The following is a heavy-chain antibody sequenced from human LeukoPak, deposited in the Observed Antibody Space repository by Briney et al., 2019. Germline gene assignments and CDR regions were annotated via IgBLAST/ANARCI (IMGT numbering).Heavy chain of an antibody. D-gene: IGHD3-16*01. V-gene: IGHV4-59*12. Sequence: SETLSLTCTVSGGSISSYYWSWIRQPPGKGLEWIGYIYYSGSTNYNPSLKSRVTISVDTSKNQFSLKLSSVTAADTAVYYCARDYPFRNDYYGMDVWGQGTTVTVSS. CDR1: GGSISSYY. CDR3: ARDYPFRNDYYGMDV. J-gene: IGHJ6*02. CDR2: IYYSGST.